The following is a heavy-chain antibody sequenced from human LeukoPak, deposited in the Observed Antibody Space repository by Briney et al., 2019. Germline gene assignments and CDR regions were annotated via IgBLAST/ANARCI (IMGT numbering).Heavy chain of an antibody. V-gene: IGHV3-23*01. D-gene: IGHD2-2*01. J-gene: IGHJ3*02. CDR1: GFTFSSYA. CDR3: AKGRTRYCSGTNCPDAFDI. Sequence: GGSLRLSCAASGFTFSSYAMSWVRQAPGKGLEWVSGISGSGGGTDYADSVKGRFTISRDNSKNTLYMKMNSLRAEDTAVYYCAKGRTRYCSGTNCPDAFDIWGQGTMVTVSS. CDR2: ISGSGGGT.